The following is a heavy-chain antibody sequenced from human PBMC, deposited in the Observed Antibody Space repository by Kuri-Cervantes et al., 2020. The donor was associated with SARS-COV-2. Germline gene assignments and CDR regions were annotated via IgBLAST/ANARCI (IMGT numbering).Heavy chain of an antibody. CDR3: ARARVGVFDF. V-gene: IGHV3-30-3*01. J-gene: IGHJ4*02. CDR1: GFTFSSYA. Sequence: GESLKISCAASGFTFSSYAMYWVRQAPGKGLEWVAVISYDGSNKYYSDSVKGRFTISRDNSKNTLYLQINSLRTEDTAVFYCARARVGVFDFWGQGALVTVSS. D-gene: IGHD2-21*01. CDR2: ISYDGSNK.